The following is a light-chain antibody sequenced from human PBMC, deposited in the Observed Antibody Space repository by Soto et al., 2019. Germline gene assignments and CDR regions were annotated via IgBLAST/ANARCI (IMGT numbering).Light chain of an antibody. J-gene: IGKJ3*01. V-gene: IGKV1D-13*01. CDR2: DVS. Sequence: AIQLTQSPSSLSASVGDRVTITCRASQVISSALAWYQQKPGKPPKLLMYDVSRLESGVPSRFSGSGSGTDFTLTISSLQPEDSTTYYCQQFSDYPFTFGPGTRVDIK. CDR1: QVISSA. CDR3: QQFSDYPFT.